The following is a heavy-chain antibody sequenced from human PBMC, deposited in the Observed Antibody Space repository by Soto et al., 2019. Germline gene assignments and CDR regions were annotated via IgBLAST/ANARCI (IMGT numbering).Heavy chain of an antibody. CDR1: GGSISSYY. CDR2: IYYSGST. Sequence: SETLSLTCTVSGGSISSYYWSWIRQPPGKGLEWIGYIYYSGSTNYNPSLKSRVTISVDTSKNQFSLKLSSVTAADTAVYYCARGGIWLQSGDAFDIWGQGTMVTVSS. D-gene: IGHD5-12*01. V-gene: IGHV4-59*01. CDR3: ARGGIWLQSGDAFDI. J-gene: IGHJ3*02.